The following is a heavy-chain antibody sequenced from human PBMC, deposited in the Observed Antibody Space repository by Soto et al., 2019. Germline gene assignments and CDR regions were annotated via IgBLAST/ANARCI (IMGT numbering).Heavy chain of an antibody. CDR2: IYYSGST. CDR1: GGSISSSSSY. CDR3: ARLSRYNWNSREWPDS. D-gene: IGHD1-20*01. J-gene: IGHJ4*02. V-gene: IGHV4-39*01. Sequence: QVQLQESGPGLVKPSETLSLTCTVSGGSISSSSSYWGWIRQPPGKGLEWIGNIYYSGSTYYNPSLTSRVTISVDTSKKQCSLKVISVTAADTAVYYCARLSRYNWNSREWPDSWGQGTLVTVAA.